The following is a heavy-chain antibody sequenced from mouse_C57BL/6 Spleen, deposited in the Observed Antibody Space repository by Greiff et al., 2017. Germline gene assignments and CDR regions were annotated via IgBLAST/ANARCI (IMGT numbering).Heavy chain of an antibody. CDR3: AREDGYYEAWFAY. CDR2: TYPGDGDT. D-gene: IGHD2-3*01. Sequence: VQLQQSGPALVKPGASVKISCKASGYAFSSPWLNWVNQRPGRGLAWVGRTYPGDGDTNYNGKFKGKDTLAADKSSSPAIMQRSSLTSEDSAVYVCAREDGYYEAWFAYWGQGTLVTVSA. V-gene: IGHV1-82*01. J-gene: IGHJ3*01. CDR1: GYAFSSPW.